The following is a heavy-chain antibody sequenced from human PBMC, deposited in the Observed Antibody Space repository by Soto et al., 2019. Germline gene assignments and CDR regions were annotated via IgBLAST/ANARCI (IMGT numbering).Heavy chain of an antibody. D-gene: IGHD3-3*01. V-gene: IGHV3-30-3*01. J-gene: IGHJ6*02. CDR1: GFTFSSYA. CDR2: ISYDGSNK. Sequence: GGSLRLSCAASGFTFSSYAMHWVRQAPGKGLEWVAVISYDGSNKYYADSVKGRFTISRDNSKNTLYLQMNSLRAEDTAVYYCARQPVHDFWSGYYYYYYYYGMDVWGQGTTVTVSS. CDR3: ARQPVHDFWSGYYYYYYYYGMDV.